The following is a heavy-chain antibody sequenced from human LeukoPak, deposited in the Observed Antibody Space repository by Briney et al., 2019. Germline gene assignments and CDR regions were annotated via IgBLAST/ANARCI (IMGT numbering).Heavy chain of an antibody. J-gene: IGHJ4*02. Sequence: SETLSLTCAVYGGSFSGYYWSWIRQPPGKGLEWIGEINHSGSTNYNPSLKSRVTISVDTSKNQFSLKLSSVTAADTAVYYCARGTTVVTQATWGQGTLVTVSS. V-gene: IGHV4-34*01. CDR2: INHSGST. CDR3: ARGTTVVTQAT. D-gene: IGHD4-23*01. CDR1: GGSFSGYY.